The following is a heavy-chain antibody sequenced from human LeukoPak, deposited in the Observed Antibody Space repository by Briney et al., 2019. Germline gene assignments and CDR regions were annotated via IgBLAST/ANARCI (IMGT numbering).Heavy chain of an antibody. Sequence: SQTLSLTCTVSGDSSSSGDYFWNWIRQPPGNGLEWVGYIYYSGSTYYNPSLKSRVSISVDTSKNEFSLKLSSVTAADTAVYFCARAAIDIQTAGTIHNWFDPWGQGTQVTVSS. CDR1: GDSSSSGDYF. D-gene: IGHD6-13*01. J-gene: IGHJ5*02. CDR3: ARAAIDIQTAGTIHNWFDP. CDR2: IYYSGST. V-gene: IGHV4-30-4*08.